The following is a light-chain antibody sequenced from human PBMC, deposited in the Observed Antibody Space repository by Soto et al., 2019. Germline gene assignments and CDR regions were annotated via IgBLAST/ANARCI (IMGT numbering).Light chain of an antibody. V-gene: IGKV1-27*01. CDR1: QGIDTY. Sequence: DIRMTQSPSSLSAAVGDGVTITCRASQGIDTYLALYQQKPGQVPKLLIYAASTLQSGVPSRFSGSGSGTDFTLTISSLQPEDVATYFCQKYTRAPFTFGPGTKVDIK. CDR3: QKYTRAPFT. J-gene: IGKJ3*01. CDR2: AAS.